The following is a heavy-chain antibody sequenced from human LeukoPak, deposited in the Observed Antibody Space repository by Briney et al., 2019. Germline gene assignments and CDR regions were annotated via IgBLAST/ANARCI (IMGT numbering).Heavy chain of an antibody. D-gene: IGHD3-9*01. V-gene: IGHV4-59*01. J-gene: IGHJ6*04. CDR2: IYYSGST. CDR3: ARVHYDILTGYWNYYYYYGMDV. CDR1: GGSISSYY. Sequence: SETLSLTCTVSGGSISSYYWSWIRQPPGKGLEWIGYIYYSGSTNYNPSLKSRVTISVDTSKNQFSLKLSSVTAADTAVYYCARVHYDILTGYWNYYYYYGMDVWGKGTTVTVSS.